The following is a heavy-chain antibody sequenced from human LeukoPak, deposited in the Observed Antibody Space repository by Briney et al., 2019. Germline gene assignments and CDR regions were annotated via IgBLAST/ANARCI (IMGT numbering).Heavy chain of an antibody. D-gene: IGHD2-2*01. V-gene: IGHV1-8*03. Sequence: ASVKVSCKASGYTFTSYDINWVRQATGQGLEWMGWMNPNSGNTGYAQKFQGRVTITRNTSISTAYMELSSLRSGDTAVYYCARGVKGVVPYYHYYMDVWGKGTTVTVSS. CDR3: ARGVKGVVPYYHYYMDV. CDR1: GYTFTSYD. CDR2: MNPNSGNT. J-gene: IGHJ6*03.